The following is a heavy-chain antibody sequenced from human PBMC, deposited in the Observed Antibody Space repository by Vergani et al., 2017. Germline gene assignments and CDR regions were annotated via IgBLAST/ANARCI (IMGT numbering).Heavy chain of an antibody. Sequence: EVMLVQSGAEVKKPGESLKISCKYSESSFISNEIAWVRQMSGKGLQWMGNINPIDSKIAYSPSFQGQAIMSLDKSITTAYLQWRSLKASDTAIYYCTRHVPCGDGACLHFDHWGQGTQVRVSS. D-gene: IGHD2-21*01. V-gene: IGHV5-51*01. J-gene: IGHJ4*02. CDR1: ESSFISNE. CDR2: INPIDSKI. CDR3: TRHVPCGDGACLHFDH.